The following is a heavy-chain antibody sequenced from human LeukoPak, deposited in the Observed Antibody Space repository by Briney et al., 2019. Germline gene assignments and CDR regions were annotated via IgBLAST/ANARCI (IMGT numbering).Heavy chain of an antibody. CDR1: GYTFTSYG. V-gene: IGHV1-18*01. J-gene: IGHJ4*02. CDR3: ARDQYYYDSSGYYGGDY. CDR2: ISAYNGNT. Sequence: APVRVSCTASGYTFTSYGISWVRQAAGQGGEGMGWISAYNGNTNYAQKLQGRVTMTTDTSTSTAYMELRSLRSDDTAVYYCARDQYYYDSSGYYGGDYWGQGTLVTVSS. D-gene: IGHD3-22*01.